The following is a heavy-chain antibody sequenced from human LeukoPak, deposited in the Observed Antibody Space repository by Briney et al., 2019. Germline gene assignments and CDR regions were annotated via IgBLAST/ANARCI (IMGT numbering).Heavy chain of an antibody. V-gene: IGHV4-61*02. D-gene: IGHD3-10*01. CDR2: IYTSGST. J-gene: IGHJ4*02. CDR3: ARGRMVRGVITDSSGYPLDY. CDR1: GGSISSGSYY. Sequence: SETLSLTCTVSGGSISSGSYYWSWIRQPAGKGLEWIGRIYTSGSTNYNPSLKSRVTISVDTSKNQFSLKLSSVTAADTAVYYCARGRMVRGVITDSSGYPLDYWGQGTLVTVSS.